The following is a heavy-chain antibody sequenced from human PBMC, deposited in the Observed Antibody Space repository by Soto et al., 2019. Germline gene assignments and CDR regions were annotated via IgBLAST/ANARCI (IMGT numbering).Heavy chain of an antibody. Sequence: ASVKVSCKASGYTFTSYAMHWVRQAPGQRLEWMGWINAGNGNTKYSQKFQGRVTITRDTSASTAYMELSSLRSEDTAVYYCARASSSWSYYGMDVWGQGSTVTVSS. CDR3: ARASSSWSYYGMDV. V-gene: IGHV1-3*01. CDR2: INAGNGNT. J-gene: IGHJ6*02. D-gene: IGHD6-13*01. CDR1: GYTFTSYA.